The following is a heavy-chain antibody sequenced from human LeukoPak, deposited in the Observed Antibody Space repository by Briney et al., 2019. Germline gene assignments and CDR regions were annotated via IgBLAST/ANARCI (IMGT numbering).Heavy chain of an antibody. D-gene: IGHD3-22*01. CDR3: ARVMRYYYDSSGFSILYYFDY. Sequence: SETLSLTCTGSGGSISSYYWSWIRQPPGKGLEWIGYIYYSGSTNYNPSLKSRVTISVDTSKNQFSLKLSSVTAADTAVYYCARVMRYYYDSSGFSILYYFDYWGQGTLVTVSS. CDR2: IYYSGST. J-gene: IGHJ4*02. CDR1: GGSISSYY. V-gene: IGHV4-59*12.